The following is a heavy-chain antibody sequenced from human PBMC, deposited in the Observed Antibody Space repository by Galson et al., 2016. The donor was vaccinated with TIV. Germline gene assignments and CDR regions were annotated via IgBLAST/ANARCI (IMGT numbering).Heavy chain of an antibody. V-gene: IGHV3-23*01. J-gene: IGHJ3*02. CDR2: SHGGGPNL. CDR3: VKDAISFNSAYDAFDI. CDR1: GFTFNIYA. D-gene: IGHD2-21*01. Sequence: SLRLSCAGSGFTFNIYAMSWVRQTPARGLEWVSSHGGGPNLFYCDSVRGRLTISRDDVKNTVYLDMHSLRAEDTAIYYCVKDAISFNSAYDAFDIWGQGTVVTVSS.